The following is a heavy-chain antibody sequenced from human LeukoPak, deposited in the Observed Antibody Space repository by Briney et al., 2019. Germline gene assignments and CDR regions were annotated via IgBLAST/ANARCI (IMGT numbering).Heavy chain of an antibody. CDR1: GFTFSSYA. CDR3: AKTTYYDFRSDYPEYYFDY. CDR2: ISGSGGST. D-gene: IGHD3-3*01. Sequence: TGGSLRLSCAASGFTFSSYATSWVRQAPGKGLEWVSGISGSGGSTYYADSVKGRFTISRDNSKNTLYLQMNSLRAEDTAVYYCAKTTYYDFRSDYPEYYFDYWGQGTLVTVSS. J-gene: IGHJ4*02. V-gene: IGHV3-23*01.